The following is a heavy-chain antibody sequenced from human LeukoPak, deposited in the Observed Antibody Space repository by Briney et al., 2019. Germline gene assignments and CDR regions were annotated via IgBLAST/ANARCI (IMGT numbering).Heavy chain of an antibody. CDR1: EFTFSIYG. Sequence: QPGGSLRLSCAASEFTFSIYGMHWVRQAPSKGLEWVAFIWHDGRNKYYADSVKGRFTISRDNSKNALYLQMNSLRAEDTAVYHCARLVGGTHYFDYWGQGTLVTVSS. CDR2: IWHDGRNK. D-gene: IGHD1-26*01. V-gene: IGHV3-33*01. CDR3: ARLVGGTHYFDY. J-gene: IGHJ4*02.